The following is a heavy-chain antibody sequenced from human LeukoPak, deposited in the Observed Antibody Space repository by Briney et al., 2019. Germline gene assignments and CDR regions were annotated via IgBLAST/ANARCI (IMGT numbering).Heavy chain of an antibody. CDR1: GFTFSSYG. Sequence: GGSLRLSCAASGFTFSSYGMTWVRQAPGKGLEWVPGISGSGGSTYYADSVKGRFTISRDNSKNTLYLQMNSLRAEDTAVYYCAKDGPTEVIDYWGQGTLVTVSS. CDR3: AKDGPTEVIDY. CDR2: ISGSGGST. V-gene: IGHV3-23*01. J-gene: IGHJ4*02.